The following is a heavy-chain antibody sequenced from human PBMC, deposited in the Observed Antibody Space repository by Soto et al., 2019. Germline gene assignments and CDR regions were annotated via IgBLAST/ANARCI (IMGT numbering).Heavy chain of an antibody. CDR1: GGSCSGYY. V-gene: IGHV4-34*01. D-gene: IGHD1-1*01. CDR2: INHSGST. CDR3: ARRRTGTIRGYYYGMDV. Sequence: TLEILCLTSGVYGGSCSGYYWRWIRQPTGKGLEWIGEINHSGSTNYNPSLKSRVTISVDTSKNQFSLKLSSVTAADTAVYYCARRRTGTIRGYYYGMDVRGQGTTVTVSS. J-gene: IGHJ6*02.